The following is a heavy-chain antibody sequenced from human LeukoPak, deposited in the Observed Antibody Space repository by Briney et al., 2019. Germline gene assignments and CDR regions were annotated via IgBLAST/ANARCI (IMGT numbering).Heavy chain of an antibody. J-gene: IGHJ6*02. CDR2: FSSSGSTI. CDR3: ARSVAGPGRPYGMDV. D-gene: IGHD1-1*01. V-gene: IGHV3-11*01. Sequence: GGSLRLSCEASESTFSNYTMTWIGQAPGKGLEWVSSFSSSGSTIYYADSVKGRFTISRDNAKNSLYLQMNSLRAEDTAVYYCARSVAGPGRPYGMDVWGQGTTVTVSS. CDR1: ESTFSNYT.